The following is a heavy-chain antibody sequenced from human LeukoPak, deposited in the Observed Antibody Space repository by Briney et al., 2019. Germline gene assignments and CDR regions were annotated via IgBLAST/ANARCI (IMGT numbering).Heavy chain of an antibody. CDR3: ARGRNYYSSSSEGDY. CDR1: GYTFTSYD. D-gene: IGHD6-6*01. Sequence: ASVTVSYMASGYTFTSYDINWVRQATGQGLEWMGWMNPNSGNTGYAQKFQGRVTMTRNTSISTAYMELSSLRSEDTAVYYCARGRNYYSSSSEGDYWGQGTLVTVSS. J-gene: IGHJ4*02. V-gene: IGHV1-8*01. CDR2: MNPNSGNT.